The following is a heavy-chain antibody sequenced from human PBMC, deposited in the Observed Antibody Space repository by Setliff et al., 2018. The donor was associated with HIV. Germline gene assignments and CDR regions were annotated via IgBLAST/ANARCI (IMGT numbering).Heavy chain of an antibody. CDR2: IYHTADT. D-gene: IGHD5-12*01. Sequence: KASETLSLTCSVFGGSISTYSYYWGWVRQPPGMGLEWIGSIYHTADTHYSPSLETRVAIFVDTSKNQFSLRLSSVTVADSAMYYCVRHDPPNSGRFYFDLWGRGTLVTVSS. V-gene: IGHV4-39*01. CDR3: VRHDPPNSGRFYFDL. CDR1: GGSISTYSYY. J-gene: IGHJ4*01.